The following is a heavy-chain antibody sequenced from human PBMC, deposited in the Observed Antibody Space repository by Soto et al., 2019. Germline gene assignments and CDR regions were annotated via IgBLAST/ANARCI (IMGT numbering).Heavy chain of an antibody. CDR1: GGXINSYY. D-gene: IGHD6-13*01. CDR2: IYYSGST. V-gene: IGHV4-59*08. CDR3: ARRGGSSRGNNWFDP. Sequence: PSETLSLTCTVSGGXINSYYWSWIRQPPGKGLEWIGYIYYSGSTNYNPSLKSRVTISVDTSKNQFSLKLSSVTAADTAVYYCARRGGSSRGNNWFDPWGQGTLVTVSS. J-gene: IGHJ5*02.